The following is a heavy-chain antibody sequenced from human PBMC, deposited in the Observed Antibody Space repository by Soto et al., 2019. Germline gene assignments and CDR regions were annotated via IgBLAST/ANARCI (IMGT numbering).Heavy chain of an antibody. D-gene: IGHD6-13*01. Sequence: QVQLVQSGAEVKKPGASVKVSGKASGYTFTGYYMHWVRQAPGQGLEWMGWINPNSGGTNYAQKFQGWVPMTRDTCISTAYMELSRLRSDDRAVDYCARAEAAGTSYYYYGMDVWGQGTTVTVSS. CDR2: INPNSGGT. CDR1: GYTFTGYY. V-gene: IGHV1-2*04. CDR3: ARAEAAGTSYYYYGMDV. J-gene: IGHJ6*02.